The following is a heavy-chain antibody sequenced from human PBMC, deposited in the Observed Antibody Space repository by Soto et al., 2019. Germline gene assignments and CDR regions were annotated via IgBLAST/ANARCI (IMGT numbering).Heavy chain of an antibody. CDR2: IIPIFGTA. D-gene: IGHD3-3*01. J-gene: IGHJ6*02. CDR1: GGTFSSYA. V-gene: IGHV1-69*13. Sequence: SVKVSCKASGGTFSSYAISWVRQAPGQGLEWMGGIIPIFGTANYAQKFQGRVTITADESTSTAYMELSSLRSEDTAVYYCARLGITIFGVVITENGMDVWGQGTTVTVSS. CDR3: ARLGITIFGVVITENGMDV.